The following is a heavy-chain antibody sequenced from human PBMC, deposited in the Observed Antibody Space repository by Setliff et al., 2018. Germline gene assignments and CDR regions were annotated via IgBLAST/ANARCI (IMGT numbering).Heavy chain of an antibody. V-gene: IGHV3-7*01. CDR3: ARDGGEY. J-gene: IGHJ4*02. CDR1: GFTFSNYW. CDR2: IKQDGSEK. D-gene: IGHD3-16*01. Sequence: PGGSLRLSCAASGFTFSNYWMHWVRQVPGKGLEWVANIKQDGSEKYYVDSVKGRFTISRDNAKNSLYLQMNSLRAEDTAVYYCARDGGEYWGQGTLVTVSS.